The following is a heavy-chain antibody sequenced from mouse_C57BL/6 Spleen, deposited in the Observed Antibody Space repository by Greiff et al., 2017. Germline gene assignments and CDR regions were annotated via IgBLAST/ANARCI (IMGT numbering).Heavy chain of an antibody. V-gene: IGHV1-63*01. CDR1: GYTFTNYW. CDR3: AREGNYGSRGAMDY. J-gene: IGHJ4*01. D-gene: IGHD1-1*01. Sequence: QVQLQQSGAELVRPGTSVKMSCKASGYTFTNYWIGWAKQRPGHGLEWIGDIYPGGGYTNYNEKFKGKATLTADKSSSTAYMQFSSLTSEDSAIYYGAREGNYGSRGAMDYWGQGTSVTVSS. CDR2: IYPGGGYT.